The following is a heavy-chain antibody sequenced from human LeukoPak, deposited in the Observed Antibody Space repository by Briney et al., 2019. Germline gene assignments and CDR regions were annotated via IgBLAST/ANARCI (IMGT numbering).Heavy chain of an antibody. D-gene: IGHD3-22*01. CDR3: AKRGVVIRVILVGFHKEAYYFDS. J-gene: IGHJ4*02. V-gene: IGHV3-23*01. Sequence: GGSLRLSCAVSGITLSNYGMSWVRPAPGKGLEWVAGISDSGGRTNYADSVKGRFTISRDNPKNTIYLQMNSLRAEDTAVYFCAKRGVVIRVILVGFHKEAYYFDSWGQGALVTVSS. CDR2: ISDSGGRT. CDR1: GITLSNYG.